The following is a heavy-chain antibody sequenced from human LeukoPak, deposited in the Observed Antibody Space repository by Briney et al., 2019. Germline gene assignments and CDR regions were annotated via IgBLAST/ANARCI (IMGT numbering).Heavy chain of an antibody. J-gene: IGHJ4*02. D-gene: IGHD3-3*01. CDR2: IKQDGSEK. V-gene: IGHV3-7*01. CDR3: ARDRHYDFWSGYYTPFNS. CDR1: GFTFSSYW. Sequence: GGSLRLSCAASGFTFSSYWMSWVRQAPGKGLEWVANIKQDGSEKYYVDSVKGRFTISRDNAKNSLYLQMNSLRAEDTAVYYCARDRHYDFWSGYYTPFNSWGQGTLVTVSS.